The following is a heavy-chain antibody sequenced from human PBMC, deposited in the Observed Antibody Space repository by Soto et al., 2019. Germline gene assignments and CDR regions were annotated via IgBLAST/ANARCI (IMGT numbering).Heavy chain of an antibody. J-gene: IGHJ6*02. V-gene: IGHV1-69*13. CDR1: GGTFSSYA. CDR3: ASKLCVLRYFDWLFNNPSGCYYGMDV. CDR2: IIPIFGTA. D-gene: IGHD3-9*01. Sequence: SVKVSCKASGGTFSSYAISWVRQAPGQGLEWMGGIIPIFGTANYAQKFQGRVTITADESTSTAYMELSSLRSEDTAVYYCASKLCVLRYFDWLFNNPSGCYYGMDVWGQGTTVTVSS.